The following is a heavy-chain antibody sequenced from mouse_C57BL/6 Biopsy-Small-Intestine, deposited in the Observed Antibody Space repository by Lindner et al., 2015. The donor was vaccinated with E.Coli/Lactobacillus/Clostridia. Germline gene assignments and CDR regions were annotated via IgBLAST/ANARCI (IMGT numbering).Heavy chain of an antibody. CDR3: ARRWLTFDY. J-gene: IGHJ2*01. V-gene: IGHV1-20*01. CDR2: INPYNGDA. D-gene: IGHD1-1*02. CDR1: GYSFTDYF. Sequence: VQLQESGPELVKPGASVKMSCKASGYSFTDYFMNWVKHSHGKSLEWIGRINPYNGDAFYNQNFKDKATLTVDKSSSTAHMELRSLTSEDSAIYFCARRWLTFDYWGQGTTLTVSS.